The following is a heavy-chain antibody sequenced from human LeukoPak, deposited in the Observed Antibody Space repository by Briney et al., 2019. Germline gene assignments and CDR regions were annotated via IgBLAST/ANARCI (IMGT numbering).Heavy chain of an antibody. V-gene: IGHV3-23*01. D-gene: IGHD3-22*01. J-gene: IGHJ3*02. CDR3: AKDLWIVTMIGWGGGAFDI. CDR2: ISGSGGST. Sequence: GGSLRLSCAASGFTFSSYAMSWVRQAPGKGLEWVSAISGSGGSTYYADSVKGRFTISRDNSRNTRYLQMNSLRAEDTAGYYCAKDLWIVTMIGWGGGAFDIWGQGTMVTVSS. CDR1: GFTFSSYA.